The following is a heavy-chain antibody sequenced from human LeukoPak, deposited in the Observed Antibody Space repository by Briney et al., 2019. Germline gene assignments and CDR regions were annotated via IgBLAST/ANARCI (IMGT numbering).Heavy chain of an antibody. J-gene: IGHJ4*02. D-gene: IGHD1/OR15-1a*01. V-gene: IGHV4-30-2*01. Sequence: PSETLSLTCTVSGGSISSGGYYWSWIRQPPGKGLEWIGYIYHSGSTYYNPSLKSRVTISVDRSKNQFSLKLSSVTAADTAVYYCARKNIYRIIDYWGQGTLVTVSS. CDR2: IYHSGST. CDR1: GGSISSGGYY. CDR3: ARKNIYRIIDY.